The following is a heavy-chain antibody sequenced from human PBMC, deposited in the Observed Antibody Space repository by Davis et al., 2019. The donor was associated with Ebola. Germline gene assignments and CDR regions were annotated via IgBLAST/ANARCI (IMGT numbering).Heavy chain of an antibody. Sequence: AASVKVSCKASGYTFTSYGISWVRHAPGQGLEWMGWISAYNGNTNYAQKLQGRVTMTTDTSTSTAYMELRSLRSDDTAVYYCARDWDGSGSYYNTYYYGMDVWGQGTTVTVSS. D-gene: IGHD3-10*01. CDR3: ARDWDGSGSYYNTYYYGMDV. CDR2: ISAYNGNT. CDR1: GYTFTSYG. V-gene: IGHV1-18*04. J-gene: IGHJ6*02.